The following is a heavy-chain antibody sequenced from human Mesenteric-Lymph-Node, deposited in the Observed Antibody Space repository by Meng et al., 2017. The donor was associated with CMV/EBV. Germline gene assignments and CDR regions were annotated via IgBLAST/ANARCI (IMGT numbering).Heavy chain of an antibody. CDR2: INNGNGNT. D-gene: IGHD3-10*01. CDR1: GYTFTYYG. CDR3: ARESSHYYGSGSYDY. J-gene: IGHJ4*02. Sequence: SGYTFTYYGMHWVRQAHGQRLEWMGWINNGNGNTKYSQKFQDRVTITRDTSTNTAYMELSSLRSEDTAVYYCARESSHYYGSGSYDYWGQGTLVTVSS. V-gene: IGHV1-3*04.